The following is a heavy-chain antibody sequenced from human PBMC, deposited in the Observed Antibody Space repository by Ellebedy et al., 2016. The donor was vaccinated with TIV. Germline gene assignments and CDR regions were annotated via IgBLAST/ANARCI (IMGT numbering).Heavy chain of an antibody. V-gene: IGHV3-33*01. CDR2: IWYDGSNK. CDR1: GFTFSSYG. CDR3: ARGDRGSDCSGGSCYGAYYYYGMDV. D-gene: IGHD2-15*01. Sequence: GESLKISXAASGFTFSSYGMHWVRQAPGKGLEWVAVIWYDGSNKYYADSVKGRFTISRDNSKNTLYLQMNSLRAEDTAVYYCARGDRGSDCSGGSCYGAYYYYGMDVWGQGTTVTVSS. J-gene: IGHJ6*02.